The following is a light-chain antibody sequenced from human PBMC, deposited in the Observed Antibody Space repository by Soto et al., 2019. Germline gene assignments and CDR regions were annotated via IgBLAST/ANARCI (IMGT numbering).Light chain of an antibody. V-gene: IGKV3-15*01. Sequence: EVVMTHSPATLSVSPCERVTLSFSASQSVRSNLAWYQQKPGQSPRLLIYGASTRATGIPARFSGSGSGTEFTLTISSLQSEDFAAYYCQQYNNWPPITFGQGTRLEIK. J-gene: IGKJ5*01. CDR2: GAS. CDR3: QQYNNWPPIT. CDR1: QSVRSN.